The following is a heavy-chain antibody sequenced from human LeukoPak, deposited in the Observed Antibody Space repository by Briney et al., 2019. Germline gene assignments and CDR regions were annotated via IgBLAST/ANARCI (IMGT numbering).Heavy chain of an antibody. Sequence: SSETLSLTCAVSGGSISDYYWSWIRQPPGKGLEWIGFIYYTGSTNYNPSLKSRVTISLDAPKNQISLHLRSVTIADTAVYYCASLDIVVVPAAMPASNYYYMDVWGKGTTVTVSS. J-gene: IGHJ6*03. CDR1: GGSISDYY. CDR3: ASLDIVVVPAAMPASNYYYMDV. CDR2: IYYTGST. D-gene: IGHD2-2*01. V-gene: IGHV4-59*01.